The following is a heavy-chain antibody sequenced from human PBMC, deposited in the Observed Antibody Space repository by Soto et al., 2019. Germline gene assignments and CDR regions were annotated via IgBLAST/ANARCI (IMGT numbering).Heavy chain of an antibody. CDR2: IYYSGST. Sequence: QVQLQESGPGLVKPSETLSLTCTVSGGSVSSGSYYWSWIRQPPGKGLEWIGDIYYSGSTNYNPSPKSRVTISVDTSKNQFSLKLSSVTAADTAVYYCARARITIFGLVPYYFDYWGQGTLVTVSS. D-gene: IGHD3-3*01. CDR1: GGSVSSGSYY. CDR3: ARARITIFGLVPYYFDY. V-gene: IGHV4-61*01. J-gene: IGHJ4*02.